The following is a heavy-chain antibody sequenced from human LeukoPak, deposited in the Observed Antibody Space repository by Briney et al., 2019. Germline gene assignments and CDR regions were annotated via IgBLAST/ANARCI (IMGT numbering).Heavy chain of an antibody. CDR3: ARARRDYRRPFDY. V-gene: IGHV4-59*12. D-gene: IGHD4-11*01. Sequence: AETLSLTCTVAGGSISSCYWRGIRQPPGKGVGWVGYIYCSCGTSYNPSLNGRVTISVDTSRKQFFLRLSSVTAADTAMYYCARARRDYRRPFDYWGQGTLVTVSS. J-gene: IGHJ4*02. CDR1: GGSISSCY. CDR2: IYCSCGT.